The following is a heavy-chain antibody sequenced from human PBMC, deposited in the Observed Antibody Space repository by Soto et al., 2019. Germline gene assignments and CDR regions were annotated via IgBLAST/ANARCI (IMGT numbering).Heavy chain of an antibody. CDR2: IGGGGTDT. Sequence: DVQLLESGGGLVQPGGSLTLSCAASRFTFSDFAMSWVRQAPGKVLEWVSSIGGGGTDTIYADSVKGRFTISRDNSKNTLYLQMDRLRDEDTAVYYCAKDAVPYNGKWDWFDSWGQGTLVTVSS. CDR3: AKDAVPYNGKWDWFDS. D-gene: IGHD1-26*01. V-gene: IGHV3-23*01. CDR1: RFTFSDFA. J-gene: IGHJ5*01.